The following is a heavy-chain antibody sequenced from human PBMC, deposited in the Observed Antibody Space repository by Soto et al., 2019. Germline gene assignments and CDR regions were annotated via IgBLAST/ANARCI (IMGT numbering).Heavy chain of an antibody. V-gene: IGHV4-59*01. Sequence: PSETLSLTCTASGGSISSYYWSWIRQPPGKGLEWIGYIYYSGSTNYNPSLKSRVTISVDTSKNQFSLKLSSVTAADTAVYYCARGRSGYDTGFDYWGQGTLVTVSS. CDR1: GGSISSYY. CDR2: IYYSGST. J-gene: IGHJ4*02. D-gene: IGHD5-12*01. CDR3: ARGRSGYDTGFDY.